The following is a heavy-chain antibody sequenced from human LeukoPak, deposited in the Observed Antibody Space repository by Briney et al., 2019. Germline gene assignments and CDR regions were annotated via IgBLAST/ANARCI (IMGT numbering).Heavy chain of an antibody. CDR3: ARGGVLRFLEHLDY. D-gene: IGHD3-3*01. CDR1: GDTFSSYY. Sequence: GASVKVSCTASGDTFSSYYMHWVRQAPGQGLEWMGIINPSGGSTTYAQKFQGRVTMTRDTSTSTVYMELSSLRSEDTAVYYCARGGVLRFLEHLDYWGQGTLVTVSS. CDR2: INPSGGST. J-gene: IGHJ4*02. V-gene: IGHV1-46*01.